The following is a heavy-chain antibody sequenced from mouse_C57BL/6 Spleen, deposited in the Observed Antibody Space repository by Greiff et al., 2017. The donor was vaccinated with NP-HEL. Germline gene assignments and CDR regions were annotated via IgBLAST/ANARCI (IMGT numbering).Heavy chain of an antibody. CDR3: ARDPYYGSSHWYFDV. CDR2: IYPGDGDT. J-gene: IGHJ1*03. D-gene: IGHD1-1*01. V-gene: IGHV1-82*01. Sequence: QVQLQQSGPELVKPGASVKISCKASGYAFSSSWMNWVKQRPGKGLEWIGRIYPGDGDTNYNGKFKGKATLTADKSSSTAYMQLSSLTSEDSAVDFCARDPYYGSSHWYFDVWGTGTTVTVSS. CDR1: GYAFSSSW.